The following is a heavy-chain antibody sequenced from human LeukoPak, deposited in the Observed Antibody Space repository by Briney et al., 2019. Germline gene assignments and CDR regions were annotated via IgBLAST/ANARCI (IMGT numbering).Heavy chain of an antibody. CDR1: GGSISSYY. D-gene: IGHD6-13*01. J-gene: IGHJ6*02. V-gene: IGHV4-59*08. CDR2: IYYSGST. CDR3: ARHPRYSSSWSGYYYYYGMDV. Sequence: PSETLSLTCTASGGSISSYYWSWIRQPPGKGLEWIGYIYYSGSTNYNPSLKSRVTISVDTSKNQFSLKLSSVTAADTAVYYCARHPRYSSSWSGYYYYYGMDVWGQGTTVTVSS.